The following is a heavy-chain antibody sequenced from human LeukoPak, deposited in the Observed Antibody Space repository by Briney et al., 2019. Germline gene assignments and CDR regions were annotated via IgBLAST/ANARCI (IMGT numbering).Heavy chain of an antibody. CDR3: ARALAAAGSLAEYFQH. CDR2: INPNSGGT. J-gene: IGHJ1*01. D-gene: IGHD6-13*01. Sequence: ASVKVSCKASGYTFTGYYTHWVRQAPGQGLEWMGWINPNSGGTNYAQKFQGRVTMTRDTSISTAYMELSRLRSDDTAVYYCARALAAAGSLAEYFQHWGQGTLVTVSS. CDR1: GYTFTGYY. V-gene: IGHV1-2*02.